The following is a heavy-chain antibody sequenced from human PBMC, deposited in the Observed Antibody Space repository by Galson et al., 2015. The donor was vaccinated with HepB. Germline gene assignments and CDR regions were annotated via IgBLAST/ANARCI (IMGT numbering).Heavy chain of an antibody. CDR1: GFNFMTHG. CDR3: VKNMTTMIS. CDR2: LSEYGDKT. J-gene: IGHJ4*02. D-gene: IGHD4-17*01. V-gene: IGHV3-23*01. Sequence: SLRLSFAASGFNFMTHGMSWVRHAPVKGLEWVSGLSEYGDKTYHADSASGPFPISKDSSNKILSLPLHSLRAADTARYYCVKNMTTMISWGQGTLVTVSS.